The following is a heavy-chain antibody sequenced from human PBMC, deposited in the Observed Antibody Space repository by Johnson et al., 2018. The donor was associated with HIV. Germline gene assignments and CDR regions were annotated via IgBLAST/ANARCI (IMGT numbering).Heavy chain of an antibody. CDR1: GFTFSSYA. CDR2: ISYDGSNK. V-gene: IGHV3-30-3*01. D-gene: IGHD1-26*01. J-gene: IGHJ3*02. Sequence: VQLVESGGGVVQPGRSPRLSCAASGFTFSSYAMHWVRQAPGKGLEWVAVISYDGSNKYYADSVKGRFTISRDNSKNTLYLQMNSLRAEDTAVYYCARLEELLRAFDICGQGTMVTVSS. CDR3: ARLEELLRAFDI.